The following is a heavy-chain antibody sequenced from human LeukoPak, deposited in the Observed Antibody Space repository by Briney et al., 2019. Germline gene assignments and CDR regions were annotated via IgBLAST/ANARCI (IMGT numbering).Heavy chain of an antibody. J-gene: IGHJ3*02. CDR2: INHSGST. V-gene: IGHV4-34*01. D-gene: IGHD1-14*01. CDR3: ARVTSTTDI. CDR1: GGSFSGYY. Sequence: SGTLSLTCAVYGGSFSGYYWSWIRQPPGKGLEWIGEINHSGSTNYNPSLKSRVTISVDTSKNQSSLKLSSVTAADTAVYYCARVTSTTDIWGQGTMVTVSS.